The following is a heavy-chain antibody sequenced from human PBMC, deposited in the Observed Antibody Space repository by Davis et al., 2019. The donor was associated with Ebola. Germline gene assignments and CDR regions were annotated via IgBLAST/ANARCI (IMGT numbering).Heavy chain of an antibody. CDR3: ASRDLSDAPYYYYGMEI. J-gene: IGHJ6*02. CDR2: INPNTGGT. CDR1: GYTFTSYG. D-gene: IGHD3-3*01. V-gene: IGHV1-2*04. Sequence: VSVTVSCKGSGYTFTSYGISWVRQAPRQGLEWLGWINPNTGGTNYAQEFQGWVTMTRDTSISTAYMELSRLRSDDTAVYYFASRDLSDAPYYYYGMEIWGQGTTVTASS.